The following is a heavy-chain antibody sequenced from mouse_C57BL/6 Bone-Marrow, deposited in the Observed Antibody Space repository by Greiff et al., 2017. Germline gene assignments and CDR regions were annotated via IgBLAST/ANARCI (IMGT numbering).Heavy chain of an antibody. V-gene: IGHV1-74*01. D-gene: IGHD1-1*01. CDR2: IHPSDSDT. CDR3: EIWASIYYYGSILYDYAMDY. J-gene: IGHJ4*01. CDR1: GYTFTSYW. Sequence: QVQLQQPGAELVKPGASVKVSCKASGYTFTSYWMHWVKQRPGQGLEWIGRIHPSDSDTNYNQKFKGKATLTVDKSSSTAYMQLSSLTSEDSAVYYSEIWASIYYYGSILYDYAMDYWGQGTSVTVSS.